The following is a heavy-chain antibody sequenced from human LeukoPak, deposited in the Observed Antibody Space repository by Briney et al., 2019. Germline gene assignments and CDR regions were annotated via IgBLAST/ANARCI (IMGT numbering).Heavy chain of an antibody. CDR3: ARDDSRPPYYYYMDV. CDR1: GYTFTGYY. D-gene: IGHD3-22*01. CDR2: INPNSGGT. J-gene: IGHJ6*03. V-gene: IGHV1-2*02. Sequence: GASVKVSCKASGYTFTGYYMHWVRQAPGQGLEWMGWINPNSGGTNYAQKLQGRVTMTTDTSTSTAYMELRSLRSDDTAVYYCARDDSRPPYYYYMDVWGKGTTVTVSS.